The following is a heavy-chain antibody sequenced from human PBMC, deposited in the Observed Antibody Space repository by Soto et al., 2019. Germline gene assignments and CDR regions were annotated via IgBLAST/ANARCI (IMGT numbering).Heavy chain of an antibody. CDR2: ISAYNGNT. J-gene: IGHJ6*02. V-gene: IGHV1-18*01. CDR1: GYTFTSYG. Sequence: QVQLVQSGAEVKKPGASVKVSCKASGYTFTSYGISWVRQAPGQGLEWMGWISAYNGNTNYAQKLQGRVTMTTDTSTSTGHTAARGLRSGGTAVYYFARGVIRFLEWLLYPYYYGFDVWGQGTTVTVSS. D-gene: IGHD3-3*01. CDR3: ARGVIRFLEWLLYPYYYGFDV.